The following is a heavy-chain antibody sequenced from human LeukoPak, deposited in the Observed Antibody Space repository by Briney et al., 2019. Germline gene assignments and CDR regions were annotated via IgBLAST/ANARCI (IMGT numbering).Heavy chain of an antibody. CDR2: ISSSSSTI. CDR3: AKYSSRITMVRGVTFDY. Sequence: GGSLRLSCAASGFTFSSYSMNWVRQAPGKGLEWVSYISSSSSTIYYADSVKSRFTISRDNAKNSLYLQMNSLRAEDTAVYYCAKYSSRITMVRGVTFDYWGQGALVTVSS. D-gene: IGHD3-10*01. J-gene: IGHJ4*02. CDR1: GFTFSSYS. V-gene: IGHV3-48*01.